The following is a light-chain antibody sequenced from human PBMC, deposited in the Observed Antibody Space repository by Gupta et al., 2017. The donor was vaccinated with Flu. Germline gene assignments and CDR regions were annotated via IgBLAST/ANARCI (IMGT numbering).Light chain of an antibody. V-gene: IGLV1-40*01. Sequence: QSVLTQPPSVSGAPGQRVTISCTGSTSTIGAGYDVHWYQHLPGTSPKVVIYGNNNRPSGVTDRFSGSKSGTLASLTITGLQAEDEDFYYCQSLDSSGWVFGGGTKLTVL. J-gene: IGLJ3*02. CDR2: GNN. CDR1: TSTIGAGYD. CDR3: QSLDSSGWV.